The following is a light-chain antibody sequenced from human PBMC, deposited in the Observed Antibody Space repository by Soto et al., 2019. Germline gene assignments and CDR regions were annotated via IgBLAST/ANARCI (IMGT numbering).Light chain of an antibody. Sequence: QPVLTQPASVSGSPGQSITISCTGTSSDVGAYNYVSWYQQHPGKAPKLMIYEVSNRPSGVSNRFSGSKSGNTASLTISGLQAEDEADYYCSSYTSSSTQVFGTGTKVTVL. V-gene: IGLV2-14*01. J-gene: IGLJ1*01. CDR1: SSDVGAYNY. CDR3: SSYTSSSTQV. CDR2: EVS.